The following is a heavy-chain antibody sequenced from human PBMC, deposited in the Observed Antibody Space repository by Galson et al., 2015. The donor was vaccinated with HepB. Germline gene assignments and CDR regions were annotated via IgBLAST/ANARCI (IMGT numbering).Heavy chain of an antibody. CDR2: ISAHNGNT. Sequence: SVKVSCKASGYTFANYGISWVRQAPGQGLEWMGWISAHNGNTNYAQKLQGRVTMTTDTSTSTAYMELRSLRSEDTAVYYCARERSDIIVVAAASSPYYYYYGMDVWGQGTTVTVSS. CDR3: ARERSDIIVVAAASSPYYYYYGMDV. CDR1: GYTFANYG. J-gene: IGHJ6*02. D-gene: IGHD2-2*01. V-gene: IGHV1-18*04.